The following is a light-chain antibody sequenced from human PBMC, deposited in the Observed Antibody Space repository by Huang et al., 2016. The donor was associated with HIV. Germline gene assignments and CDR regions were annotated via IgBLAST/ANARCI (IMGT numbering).Light chain of an antibody. CDR1: QSVSTY. J-gene: IGKJ2*01. CDR2: DAS. V-gene: IGKV3-11*01. CDR3: QQRSNWPPMYT. Sequence: EIVLTQSPATLSLSPGERATLSCRASQSVSTYLAWYQQKPGQAPRLLLNDASNRATGIPARFSGSGSGTDFTLTISNLEPEDFAVYYCQQRSNWPPMYTFGQGTKLEIK.